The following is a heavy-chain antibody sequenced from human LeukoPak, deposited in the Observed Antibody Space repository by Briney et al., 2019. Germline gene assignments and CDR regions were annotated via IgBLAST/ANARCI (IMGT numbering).Heavy chain of an antibody. CDR3: ARDRLTPSDKSETN. V-gene: IGHV3-21*01. J-gene: IGHJ4*02. Sequence: GGSLRLSCAVSGFTFSIYSMNCVRQAPGKGRECISSIYSRSSYIYYAHSVTGRFTISRDNAKNLLYLQMNSLRAEDTAVYYCARDRLTPSDKSETNWGQGTLVTVSS. CDR1: GFTFSIYS. CDR2: IYSRSSYI. D-gene: IGHD1-14*01.